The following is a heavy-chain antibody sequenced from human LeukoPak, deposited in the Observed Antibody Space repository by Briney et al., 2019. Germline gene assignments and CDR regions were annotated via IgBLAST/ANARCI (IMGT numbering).Heavy chain of an antibody. CDR1: GFTFSSYS. Sequence: KTGGSLRLSCAASGFTFSSYSMNWVRQAPGKGLEWVSSISSSSSYIYYADSVKGRFTISRDNAKNSLYLQMNSLRAEDTAVYYCAREGYTTVTFDYWGQGTLVTVSS. J-gene: IGHJ4*02. V-gene: IGHV3-21*01. D-gene: IGHD4-17*01. CDR3: AREGYTTVTFDY. CDR2: ISSSSSYI.